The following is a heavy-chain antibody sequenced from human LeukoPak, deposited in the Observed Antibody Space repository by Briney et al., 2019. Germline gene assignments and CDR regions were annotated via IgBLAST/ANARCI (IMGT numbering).Heavy chain of an antibody. CDR1: GYSFTSYW. J-gene: IGHJ4*02. CDR3: ARIGEGWLQLEYYFDY. D-gene: IGHD5-24*01. V-gene: IGHV5-51*01. CDR2: IYPGDSDT. Sequence: GESLQISCKGSGYSFTSYWIGWVRQMPGKGLEWMGSIYPGDSDTRYSPSFQGQVTISADKSISTAYLQWSSLKASDTAMYYCARIGEGWLQLEYYFDYWGQGTLVTVSS.